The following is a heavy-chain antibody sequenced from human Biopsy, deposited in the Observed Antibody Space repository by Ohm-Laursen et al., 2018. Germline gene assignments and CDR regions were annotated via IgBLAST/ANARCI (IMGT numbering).Heavy chain of an antibody. Sequence: SDTLSLTGTVSGGSISGDYWSWIRQTPGQGLEWIGYIYYSGSTNYNPSLKSRVTISVDTSKNQFSLRLNSVTAADTAVYYCARATNSTGWPYYYFYGMDVWGQGTTVTVSS. CDR1: GGSISGDY. J-gene: IGHJ6*02. V-gene: IGHV4-59*07. D-gene: IGHD2/OR15-2a*01. CDR2: IYYSGST. CDR3: ARATNSTGWPYYYFYGMDV.